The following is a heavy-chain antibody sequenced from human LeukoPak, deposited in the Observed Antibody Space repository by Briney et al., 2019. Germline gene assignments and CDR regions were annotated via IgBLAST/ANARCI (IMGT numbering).Heavy chain of an antibody. J-gene: IGHJ4*02. CDR3: ARGGSSSSWPFYY. V-gene: IGHV4-59*01. Sequence: SETLSLTCTVSGGSISSYYWSWIRQSPGKELEWIGYIHYSGSTNYNPSLKSRVTMSVDTSKNQFSLKLTSVTAADTAVYYCARGGSSSSWPFYYWGQGTLVTVSS. D-gene: IGHD6-13*01. CDR1: GGSISSYY. CDR2: IHYSGST.